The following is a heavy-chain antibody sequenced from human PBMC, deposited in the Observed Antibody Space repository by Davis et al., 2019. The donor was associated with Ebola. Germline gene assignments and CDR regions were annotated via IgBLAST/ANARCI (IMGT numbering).Heavy chain of an antibody. D-gene: IGHD2-21*01. CDR2: GYFTGDT. CDR1: GFSISNGYY. J-gene: IGHJ5*02. V-gene: IGHV4-38-2*02. CDR3: ARRGGYSGVPIYT. Sequence: MPSETLSLTCSVSGFSISNGYYWDWIWLPPGKGLEWIGSGYFTGDTYYNPSLKSRLNISVDTAKNLFSLELMSVTAADTAVYYCARRGGYSGVPIYTWGLGTLVTVSS.